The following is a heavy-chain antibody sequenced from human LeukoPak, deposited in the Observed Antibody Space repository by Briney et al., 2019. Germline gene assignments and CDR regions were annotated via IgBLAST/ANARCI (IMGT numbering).Heavy chain of an antibody. CDR2: IIPIFGTA. Sequence: ASVKVSCKASGGTFSSYAISWVRQAPGQGLEWMGGIIPIFGTANYAQKFQGRVTITTDESTSTAYMELSSLRSEGTAVYYCARDLYTIFGVAELTDWGQGTLVTVSS. CDR1: GGTFSSYA. J-gene: IGHJ4*02. CDR3: ARDLYTIFGVAELTD. D-gene: IGHD3-3*01. V-gene: IGHV1-69*05.